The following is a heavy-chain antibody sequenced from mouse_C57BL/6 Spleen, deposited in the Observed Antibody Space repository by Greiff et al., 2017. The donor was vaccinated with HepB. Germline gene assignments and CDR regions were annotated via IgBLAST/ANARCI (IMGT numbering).Heavy chain of an antibody. Sequence: LVESGPELVKPGASVKISCKASGYAFSSSWMNWVKQRPGKGLEWIGRIYPGDGDTNYNGKFKGKATLTADKSSSTAYMQLSSLTSEDSAVYFCARDDGFAMDYWGQGTSVTVSS. CDR2: IYPGDGDT. CDR1: GYAFSSSW. CDR3: ARDDGFAMDY. J-gene: IGHJ4*01. D-gene: IGHD2-3*01. V-gene: IGHV1-82*01.